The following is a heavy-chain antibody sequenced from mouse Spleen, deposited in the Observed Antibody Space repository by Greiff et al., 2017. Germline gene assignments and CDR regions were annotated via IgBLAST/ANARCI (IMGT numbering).Heavy chain of an antibody. CDR1: GFTFSSYG. Sequence: EVQRVESGGDLVKPGGSLKLSCAASGFTFSSYGMSWVRQTPDKRLEWVATISSGGSYTYYPDSVKGRFTISRDNAKNTLYLQMSSLKSEDTAMYYCARVLGYYAMDYWGQGTSVTVSS. CDR3: ARVLGYYAMDY. CDR2: ISSGGSYT. J-gene: IGHJ4*01. V-gene: IGHV5-6*01. D-gene: IGHD3-3*01.